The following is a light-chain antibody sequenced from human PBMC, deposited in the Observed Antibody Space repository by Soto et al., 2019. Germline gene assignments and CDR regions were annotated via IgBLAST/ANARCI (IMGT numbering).Light chain of an antibody. CDR3: QQHLGRHT. CDR1: QSVSGNF. CDR2: GAS. Sequence: EIVLTQSPGTLSLSPVERATLSCMASQSVSGNFLAWYQERPGQAPRLLIYGASSRATGIPDRFSGSGSGTDFTLTISSLEPEDSAVYYCQQHLGRHTFGQGTKVDIK. J-gene: IGKJ1*01. V-gene: IGKV3-20*01.